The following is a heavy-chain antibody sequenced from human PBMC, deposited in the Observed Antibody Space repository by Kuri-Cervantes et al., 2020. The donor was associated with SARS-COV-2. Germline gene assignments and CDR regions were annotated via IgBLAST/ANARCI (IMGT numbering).Heavy chain of an antibody. V-gene: IGHV4-30-4*08. D-gene: IGHD2-21*01. CDR2: IYYSGST. CDR3: ARVRSLIVNNAFDI. J-gene: IGHJ3*02. Sequence: SETLSLTCTVSGGSISSGDYYWSWIRQPPGKGLEWIGYIYYSGSTYYNPSLKSRVTMSVDTSKNQFSLKLSSVTAADTAVYYCARVRSLIVNNAFDIWGQGTMVTVSS. CDR1: GGSISSGDYY.